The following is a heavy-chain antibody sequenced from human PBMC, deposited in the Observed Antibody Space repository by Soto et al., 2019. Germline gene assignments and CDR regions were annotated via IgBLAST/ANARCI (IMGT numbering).Heavy chain of an antibody. J-gene: IGHJ5*02. CDR1: GYTFTSYG. D-gene: IGHD3-22*01. CDR3: ARVGYDSSGYYKNWFDP. CDR2: ISAYNGNT. Sequence: ASVKVSCKASGYTFTSYGISWVRQAPGQGLEWMGWISAYNGNTNYAQKLQGRVTMTTDTSTSTAYMELRSLRSDDTAVYYCARVGYDSSGYYKNWFDPWGQGTLVTVSS. V-gene: IGHV1-18*01.